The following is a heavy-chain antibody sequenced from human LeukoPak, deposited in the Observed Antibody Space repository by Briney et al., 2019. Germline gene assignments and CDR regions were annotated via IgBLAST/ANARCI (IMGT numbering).Heavy chain of an antibody. CDR3: AKDRRGGSYYAATLDI. CDR2: ISDSGDIT. CDR1: GFTFSSYA. V-gene: IGHV3-23*01. Sequence: GGSLRLSCAASGFTFSSYAMSWVRQAPGKGLEWVSGISDSGDITYYADTVKGRFTISRDNSKNTLYVQMNSLRVEDTAVYFCAKDRRGGSYYAATLDIWVPGTMVTVSS. J-gene: IGHJ3*02. D-gene: IGHD1-26*01.